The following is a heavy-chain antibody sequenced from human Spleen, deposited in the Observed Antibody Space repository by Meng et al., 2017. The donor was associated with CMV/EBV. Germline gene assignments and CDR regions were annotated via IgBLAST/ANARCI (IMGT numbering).Heavy chain of an antibody. Sequence: ASGGTISRYAIGWVRQAPGQGLEWRGGSIPILGTANYAQKFQGRVTMSTDESTSTAHMDLRSLKSEDTAVYYCERVVYAPPRGFDLWGQGTLVTVSS. V-gene: IGHV1-69*05. D-gene: IGHD5/OR15-5a*01. J-gene: IGHJ5*02. CDR1: GGTISRYA. CDR3: ERVVYAPPRGFDL. CDR2: SIPILGTA.